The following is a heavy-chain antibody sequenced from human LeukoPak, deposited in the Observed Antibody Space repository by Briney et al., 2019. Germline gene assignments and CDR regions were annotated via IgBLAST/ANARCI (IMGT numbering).Heavy chain of an antibody. J-gene: IGHJ6*03. D-gene: IGHD5-12*01. CDR1: GYTFTGYY. V-gene: IGHV1-2*02. CDR2: INPNSGGT. Sequence: ASVEVSCKASGYTFTGYYMHWVRQAPGQGLEWMGWINPNSGGTNYAQKFQGRVTMTRDTSISTAYMELSRLRSDDTAVYYCASDRPNWGAYGPLPVYYMDVWGKGTTVTVSS. CDR3: ASDRPNWGAYGPLPVYYMDV.